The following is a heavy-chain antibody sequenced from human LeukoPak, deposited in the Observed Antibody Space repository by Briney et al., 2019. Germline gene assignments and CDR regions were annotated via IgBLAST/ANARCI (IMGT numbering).Heavy chain of an antibody. CDR1: GFTFSSYE. D-gene: IGHD1-26*01. CDR3: AKVGGSYDYYFDY. V-gene: IGHV3-48*03. J-gene: IGHJ4*02. CDR2: ISSNDNTI. Sequence: GGSLRLSCAASGFTFSSYEMNWVRQAPGKGLEWVSYISSNDNTIYYAGSVRGRFTISRDNAKNSLYLQMNSLRAEDTALYYCAKVGGSYDYYFDYWGQGTLVTVSS.